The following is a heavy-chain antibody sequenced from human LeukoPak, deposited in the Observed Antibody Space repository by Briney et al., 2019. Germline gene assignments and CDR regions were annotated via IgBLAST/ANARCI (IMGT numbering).Heavy chain of an antibody. J-gene: IGHJ4*02. CDR3: ARVEYISGYSHVY. D-gene: IGHD3-22*01. CDR1: GYTFTSYD. CDR2: MNPNSGNT. Sequence: ASVKVSCKASGYTFTSYDINWERQATGQGLEWMGWMNPNSGNTGYGQKFQGRVTMTRNIFISTAYMELSSLRSEDTAVYYCARVEYISGYSHVYWGQGTLVTVSS. V-gene: IGHV1-8*01.